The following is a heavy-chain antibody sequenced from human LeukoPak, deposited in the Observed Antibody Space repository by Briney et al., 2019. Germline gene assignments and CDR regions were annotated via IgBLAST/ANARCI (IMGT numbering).Heavy chain of an antibody. CDR2: VHPSGRT. Sequence: PSETLSLTCAVYGGSFSDYFWSWIRQPPGKGLEWIGEVHPSGRTNYKSSLKSRLTISVDTSKNQFSLSLSSVTAADTAVYFCASSSCDLLTGLGLTHDFWGQGTLVTVSS. CDR3: ASSSCDLLTGLGLTHDF. CDR1: GGSFSDYF. V-gene: IGHV4-34*01. D-gene: IGHD3-9*01. J-gene: IGHJ4*02.